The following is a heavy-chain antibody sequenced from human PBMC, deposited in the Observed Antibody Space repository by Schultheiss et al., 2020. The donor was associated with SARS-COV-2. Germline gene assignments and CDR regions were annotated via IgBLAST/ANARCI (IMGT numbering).Heavy chain of an antibody. J-gene: IGHJ3*02. Sequence: GGSLRLSCAASGFTFSSYSMNWVRQAPGKGLEWVSSISGSSSYIYYADSVKGRFTISRDNAKNSLYLQMNSLRAEDTAVYYCARPYDSSGYYYVVDAFDIWGQGTMVTVSS. D-gene: IGHD3-22*01. CDR3: ARPYDSSGYYYVVDAFDI. CDR2: ISGSSSYI. V-gene: IGHV3-21*01. CDR1: GFTFSSYS.